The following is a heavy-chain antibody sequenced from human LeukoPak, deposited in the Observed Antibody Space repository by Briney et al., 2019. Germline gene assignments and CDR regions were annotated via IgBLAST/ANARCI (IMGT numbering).Heavy chain of an antibody. CDR2: IYIGGNT. Sequence: GGSLRLSCAASGFIVSSNYMSWVRQAPGKGLEWVSVIYIGGNTDYADSVKGRFTISRDSSKNTLYLQMNSLRAEDTAVYYCARGPTYYDYVWGSYRYEDYWGQGTLVTVSS. V-gene: IGHV3-53*01. CDR1: GFIVSSNY. D-gene: IGHD3-16*02. J-gene: IGHJ4*02. CDR3: ARGPTYYDYVWGSYRYEDY.